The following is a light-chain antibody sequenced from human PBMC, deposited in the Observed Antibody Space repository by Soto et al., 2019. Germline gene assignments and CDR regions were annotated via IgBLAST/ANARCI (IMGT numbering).Light chain of an antibody. V-gene: IGLV1-40*01. Sequence: QSVLTQPPSISGAPGQRVTISCTGSSSNIGAGSDVHWYHQLPGTAPKLLIYGNTNRPSGVPDRFSGSKSGTSASLAIAGLQTEDEGDYYCQTYGSSLSGLYVFGTGTKVTAL. CDR1: SSNIGAGSD. J-gene: IGLJ1*01. CDR3: QTYGSSLSGLYV. CDR2: GNT.